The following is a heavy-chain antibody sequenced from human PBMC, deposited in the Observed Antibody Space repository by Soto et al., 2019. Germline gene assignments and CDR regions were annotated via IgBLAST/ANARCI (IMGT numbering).Heavy chain of an antibody. CDR2: IMPFFDIA. CDR1: GGTFSRHS. CDR3: ARGIAAAGP. Sequence: SVKVSCKASGGTFSRHSITWVRQAPGHGLEWMGRIMPFFDIANYAQKLQGRVTMTTDTSTSTAYMELRSLRSDDTAVYYCARGIAAAGPWGRGTLVTVSS. D-gene: IGHD6-13*01. J-gene: IGHJ5*02. V-gene: IGHV1-69*02.